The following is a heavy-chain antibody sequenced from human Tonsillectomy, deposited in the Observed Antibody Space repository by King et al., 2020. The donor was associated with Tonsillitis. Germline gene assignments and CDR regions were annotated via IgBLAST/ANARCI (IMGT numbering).Heavy chain of an antibody. CDR1: GFTFSNYG. Sequence: VQLVESGGGVVQPGQSLRLSCAASGFTFSNYGMHWVRQAPGKGLEWVAIISYDGSNTNYADSVKGRFTISRDNSKSTLYLQMNSLREDDTAVYYCAKEGREYQLSYFDYWGQGTLVTVAS. V-gene: IGHV3-30*18. CDR3: AKEGREYQLSYFDY. J-gene: IGHJ4*02. D-gene: IGHD2-2*01. CDR2: ISYDGSNT.